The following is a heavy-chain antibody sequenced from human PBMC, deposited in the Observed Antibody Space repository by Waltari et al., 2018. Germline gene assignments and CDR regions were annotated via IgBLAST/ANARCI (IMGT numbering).Heavy chain of an antibody. V-gene: IGHV3-9*01. CDR1: GFTFDDYA. CDR3: AKGLNWNPNPDAFDI. CDR2: ISWNSGSI. D-gene: IGHD1-20*01. Sequence: EVQLVESGGGLVQPGRSLRLSCAASGFTFDDYAMHWVRQAPGKGLEWVSGISWNSGSIGYADSVKGRFTISRDNAKNSLYLQMNSLRAEDTALYYCAKGLNWNPNPDAFDIWGQGTMVTVSS. J-gene: IGHJ3*02.